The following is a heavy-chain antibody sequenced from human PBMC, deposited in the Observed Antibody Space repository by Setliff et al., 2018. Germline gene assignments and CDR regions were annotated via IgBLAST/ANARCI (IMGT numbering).Heavy chain of an antibody. J-gene: IGHJ3*02. CDR3: ARSLDCSGGSCYPIDAFDI. CDR1: GGSISSNSPY. Sequence: SETLSLTCTVSGGSISSNSPYWGWIRQPPGKGLEWIGSIHYSGSTYYNPSLKSRVTLSVDTSKNQFSLQLTSVTAADTAVYYCARSLDCSGGSCYPIDAFDIWGQGTMVTVSS. CDR2: IHYSGST. D-gene: IGHD2-15*01. V-gene: IGHV4-39*07.